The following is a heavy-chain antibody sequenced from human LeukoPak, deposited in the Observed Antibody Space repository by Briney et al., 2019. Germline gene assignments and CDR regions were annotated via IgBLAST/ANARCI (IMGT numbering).Heavy chain of an antibody. D-gene: IGHD3-10*01. CDR3: ARKLWFGDTGLLDAFDI. CDR1: GGFISSSSYY. CDR2: IYYSGST. Sequence: PSETLSLTCTVSGGFISSSSYYWGWIRQPPGKGLEWIESIYYSGSTYYNPSLKSRVTISVDTSKNQFSLKLSSVTAADTAVYYCARKLWFGDTGLLDAFDIWGQGTMVTVSS. V-gene: IGHV4-39*01. J-gene: IGHJ3*02.